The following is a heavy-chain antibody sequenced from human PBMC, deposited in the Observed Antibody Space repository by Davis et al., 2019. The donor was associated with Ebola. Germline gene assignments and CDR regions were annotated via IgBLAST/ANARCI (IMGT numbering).Heavy chain of an antibody. V-gene: IGHV3-9*01. CDR3: AKEYYYYYGMDV. J-gene: IGHJ6*04. CDR1: GFTFSSYY. Sequence: PGGSLRLSCAASGFTFSSYYMNWVRQAPGKGLEWVSGISWNSGSIGYADSVKGRFTISRDNAKNSLYLQMNSLRAEDTALYYCAKEYYYYYGMDVWGKGTTVTVSS. CDR2: ISWNSGSI.